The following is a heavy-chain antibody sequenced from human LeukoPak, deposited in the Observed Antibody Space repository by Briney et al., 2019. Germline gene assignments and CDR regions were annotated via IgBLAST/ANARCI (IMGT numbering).Heavy chain of an antibody. V-gene: IGHV4-39*07. J-gene: IGHJ3*02. CDR3: AGEDYFDSSGYASWRFDI. Sequence: PSETLSLTCTVSGGSISSSSYYWAWIRQPPGKGLEWIGSIHYSGSTYYNPSLKSRVTISVDTSKNQFSLKLTSVTTADTAVYYCAGEDYFDSSGYASWRFDIWGQGTMVTVSS. CDR1: GGSISSSSYY. CDR2: IHYSGST. D-gene: IGHD3-22*01.